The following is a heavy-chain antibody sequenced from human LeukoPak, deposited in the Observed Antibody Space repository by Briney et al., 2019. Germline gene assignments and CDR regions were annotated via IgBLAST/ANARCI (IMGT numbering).Heavy chain of an antibody. D-gene: IGHD3-9*01. J-gene: IGHJ4*02. CDR1: GFTFSCYG. CDR2: ISYDGSNK. Sequence: GGSLRLSCAASGFTFSCYGMHWVRQAQGKGLGWGEVISYDGSNKYYADSVKGRFTISRDNSKNTLYLQMNSLRAEDTAVYYCARDPGISGSSDILTGYSFDYWGQGTLVTVSS. CDR3: ARDPGISGSSDILTGYSFDY. V-gene: IGHV3-30*03.